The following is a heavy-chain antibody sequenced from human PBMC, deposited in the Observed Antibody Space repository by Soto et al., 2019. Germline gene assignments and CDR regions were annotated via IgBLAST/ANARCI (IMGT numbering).Heavy chain of an antibody. V-gene: IGHV3-23*01. CDR1: GFTFSSFA. J-gene: IGHJ6*02. Sequence: GGSLRLFCAASGFTFSSFAMSWVRQAPGKGLEWVSAISGSGGSTYYADSVKGRFTISRDNSKNTLYLQMNSLRAEDTAVYYCAKEVGEGYYYYGMDVWGQGTTVTVSS. CDR3: AKEVGEGYYYYGMDV. CDR2: ISGSGGST.